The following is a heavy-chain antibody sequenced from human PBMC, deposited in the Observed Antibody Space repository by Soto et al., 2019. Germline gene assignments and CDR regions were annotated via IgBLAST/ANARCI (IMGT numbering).Heavy chain of an antibody. CDR2: ISGGGHNT. CDR1: GFTFSSYA. J-gene: IGHJ4*02. V-gene: IGHV3-23*01. D-gene: IGHD2-8*01. Sequence: EVQLLESGGGLVQPGGSLRLTRAASGFTFSSYAISWIRLSPGKGLEWVSVISGGGHNTYYTPSVKGRFTISRDDFKNTLYLQMNSLRTEDTAMYYCAKLRDFVVLPAGILDYWGPGTLVTVSS. CDR3: AKLRDFVVLPAGILDY.